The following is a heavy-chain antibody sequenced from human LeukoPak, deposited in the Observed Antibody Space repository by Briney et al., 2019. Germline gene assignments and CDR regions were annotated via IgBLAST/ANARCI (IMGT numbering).Heavy chain of an antibody. V-gene: IGHV1-2*02. J-gene: IGHJ6*02. D-gene: IGHD2-2*01. CDR2: INPNSGRT. CDR1: GYTFTVYY. Sequence: ASVKLFCNASGYTFTVYYIHWVRRAPGQGLEWMGWINPNSGRTESAQKFQGRVTMTRDASISTAYMELSRLRSDDTAVYYCARDHCTSINCYEYNYYGMDVWGQGTTVTVSS. CDR3: ARDHCTSINCYEYNYYGMDV.